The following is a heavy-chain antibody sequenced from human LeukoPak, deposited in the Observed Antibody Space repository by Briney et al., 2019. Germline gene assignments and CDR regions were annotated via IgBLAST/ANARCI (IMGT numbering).Heavy chain of an antibody. CDR2: IIPIFGTA. V-gene: IGHV1-69*01. D-gene: IGHD1-1*01. J-gene: IGHJ6*04. CDR1: GGTFSSYA. Sequence: SVKVSCKASGGTFSSYAISWVRQAPGQGLEWMGGIIPIFGTANYAQKSQGRVTITADESTSTAYMELSSLRSEDTAVYYCARGSNWNDEVDYYYYYGMDVWGKGTTVTVSS. CDR3: ARGSNWNDEVDYYYYYGMDV.